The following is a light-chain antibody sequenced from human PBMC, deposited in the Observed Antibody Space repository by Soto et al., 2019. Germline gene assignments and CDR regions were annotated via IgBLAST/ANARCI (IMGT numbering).Light chain of an antibody. CDR1: QSVNY. CDR3: QQRGTWPPLS. V-gene: IGKV3-11*01. Sequence: EILLTQSPATLSLSPGERATLSCRASQSVNYLAWYQQKPGQAPRLLIFDASTRATGIPGRFSGSGSGTDFTLTISSPEPEDFAVYYCQQRGTWPPLSFGGGTKVEI. J-gene: IGKJ4*01. CDR2: DAS.